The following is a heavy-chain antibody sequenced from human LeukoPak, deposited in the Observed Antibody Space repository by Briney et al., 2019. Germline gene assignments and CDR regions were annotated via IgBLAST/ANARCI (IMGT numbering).Heavy chain of an antibody. Sequence: PSETLSLTCTVSGDSLSSYYWSWIRQPPGKGLEWIGYIYSSVTTNYNPSLKSRVTISVDMSKNQFSLKLSSVTAADTAVYYCARDYAGRSSWNWFDPWGQGTLVTVSS. V-gene: IGHV4-59*01. CDR2: IYSSVTT. J-gene: IGHJ5*02. CDR1: GDSLSSYY. CDR3: ARDYAGRSSWNWFDP. D-gene: IGHD6-13*01.